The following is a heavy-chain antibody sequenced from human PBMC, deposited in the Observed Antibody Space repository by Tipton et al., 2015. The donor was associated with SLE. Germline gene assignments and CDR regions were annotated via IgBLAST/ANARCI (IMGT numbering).Heavy chain of an antibody. CDR1: GFTFDDYA. Sequence: SLRLSCAASGFTFDDYAMPWVRQAPGKGLEWVSGISWNSGSIGYADSVKGRFTISRDNAKYSLYLQMNSLRADDTALYYCAKDSLIVGETGYYYYMDFGGKGTTVPVS. CDR2: ISWNSGSI. D-gene: IGHD3-3*01. J-gene: IGHJ6*03. V-gene: IGHV3-9*01. CDR3: AKDSLIVGETGYYYYMDF.